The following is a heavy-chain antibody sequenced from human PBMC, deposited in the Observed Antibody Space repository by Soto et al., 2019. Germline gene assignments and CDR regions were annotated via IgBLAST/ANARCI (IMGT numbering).Heavy chain of an antibody. V-gene: IGHV1-2*04. D-gene: IGHD3-3*01. Sequence: GASVKVSCKSSGYTFTGYYMHWVRQAPGQGLEWMGWINPNSGGTNYAQKFQGWVTMTRDTSISTAYMELSRLRSDDTAVYYCARGVGSYIRSYYYYYMDVWGKGTTVTVSS. CDR2: INPNSGGT. CDR1: GYTFTGYY. CDR3: ARGVGSYIRSYYYYYMDV. J-gene: IGHJ6*03.